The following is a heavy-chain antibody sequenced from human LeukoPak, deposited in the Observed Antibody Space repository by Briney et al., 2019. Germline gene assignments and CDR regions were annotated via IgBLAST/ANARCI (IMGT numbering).Heavy chain of an antibody. CDR2: IYYSGST. V-gene: IGHV4-59*01. Sequence: SETLSLTCTVSGVSISSYYWSWIRQPPGKGLEWIGYIYYSGSTNYNPSLKSRVTISVDTSKNQFSLKLSSVTAADTAVYYCARDRGGYTYSHDYWGQGTLVTVSS. CDR1: GVSISSYY. D-gene: IGHD5-18*01. CDR3: ARDRGGYTYSHDY. J-gene: IGHJ4*02.